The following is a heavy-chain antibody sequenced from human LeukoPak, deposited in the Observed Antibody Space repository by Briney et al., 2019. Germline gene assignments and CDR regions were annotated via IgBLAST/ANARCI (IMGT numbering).Heavy chain of an antibody. D-gene: IGHD6-19*01. Sequence: SETLSLTCTVSGGSINNYYWSWMRQPPGKGLEWIGHMFYSGSTSYNPSLKSRVTISIDTSNNQFSLRLTSVTAADTAVYYCARGQWLGRYFDYWGQGTLVTVSS. CDR2: MFYSGST. J-gene: IGHJ4*02. V-gene: IGHV4-59*01. CDR1: GGSINNYY. CDR3: ARGQWLGRYFDY.